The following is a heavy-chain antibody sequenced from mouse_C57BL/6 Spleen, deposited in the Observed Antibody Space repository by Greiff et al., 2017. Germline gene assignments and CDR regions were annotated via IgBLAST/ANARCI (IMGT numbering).Heavy chain of an antibody. CDR1: GYTFTSYW. Sequence: VQLQQSGTVLARPGASVKMSCKTSGYTFTSYWMHWVKQRPGQGLEWIGAIYPGNSDTSSNQKFKGKAKLTAVTSASTAYMELSSLTNEDSAVYYCTRSDYGSSYVYYFDYWGQGTTLTVSS. CDR3: TRSDYGSSYVYYFDY. V-gene: IGHV1-5*01. J-gene: IGHJ2*01. D-gene: IGHD1-1*01. CDR2: IYPGNSDT.